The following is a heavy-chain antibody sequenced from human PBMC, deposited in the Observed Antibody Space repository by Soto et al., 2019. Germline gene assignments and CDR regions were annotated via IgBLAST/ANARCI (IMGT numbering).Heavy chain of an antibody. CDR2: IYYSGST. D-gene: IGHD3-3*01. V-gene: IGHV4-39*01. CDR3: ARELRFLEWLSGDYYYYGMDV. J-gene: IGHJ6*02. Sequence: PSETLSLTCTVSGGSISSSSYYWGWIRQPPGKGLEWIGSIYYSGSTYYNPSLKSRATISVDTSKNQFSLKLSSVTAADTAVYYCARELRFLEWLSGDYYYYGMDVWGQGTTVTVSS. CDR1: GGSISSSSYY.